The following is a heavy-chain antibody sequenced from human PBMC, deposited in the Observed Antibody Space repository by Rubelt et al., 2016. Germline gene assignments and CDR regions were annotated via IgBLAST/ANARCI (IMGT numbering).Heavy chain of an antibody. D-gene: IGHD2-2*01. J-gene: IGHJ4*02. CDR3: AKVPDQDDY. CDR2: ISGSGDST. CDR1: GFSFSTHG. V-gene: IGHV3-23*04. Sequence: VQLVDSGGGVVQPGRSLRLSCAASGFSFSTHGMNWVRQAPGKGLEWVAGISGSGDSTYYADSMKGRFTISRDNSRNTLYLQMNSLRAEDTAIYYCAKVPDQDDYWGQGTLVTVSS.